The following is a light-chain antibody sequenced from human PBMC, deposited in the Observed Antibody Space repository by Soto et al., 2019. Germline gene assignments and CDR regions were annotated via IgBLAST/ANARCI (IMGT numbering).Light chain of an antibody. CDR2: DVS. CDR1: SSDVGGYNY. CDR3: SSYTSSSTLVV. Sequence: QSALTHPASVSGSPGQSITVSCTGTSSDVGGYNYVSWYQQHPGKAPKLMIYDVSNRPSGVSIRFFGSKSGNTASLTISGLQSEDEADYYCSSYTSSSTLVVFGGGTKLTVL. J-gene: IGLJ2*01. V-gene: IGLV2-14*01.